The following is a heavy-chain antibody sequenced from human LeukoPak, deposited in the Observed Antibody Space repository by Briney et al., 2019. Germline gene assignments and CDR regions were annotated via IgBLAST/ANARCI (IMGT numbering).Heavy chain of an antibody. CDR2: INSNSGGT. Sequence: ASVKVSCKASGYTFTGYYMHWVRQAPGQGLEGMGWINSNSGGTNYAQKLQGRVTMTRDTSISTAYMELSRLRSDDTAVYYCARGRRGATGSTGDYWGQGTLVTVSS. V-gene: IGHV1-2*02. D-gene: IGHD4-17*01. CDR3: ARGRRGATGSTGDY. J-gene: IGHJ4*02. CDR1: GYTFTGYY.